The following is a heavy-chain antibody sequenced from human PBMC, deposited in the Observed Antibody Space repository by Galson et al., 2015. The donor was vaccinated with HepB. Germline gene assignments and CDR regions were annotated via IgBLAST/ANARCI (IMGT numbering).Heavy chain of an antibody. V-gene: IGHV3-30-3*01. CDR2: ISYDGSKK. D-gene: IGHD6-19*01. Sequence: SLRLSCAASGFTFSGYAMHWVRQTPGKGLEWVAFISYDGSKKYYADSIRGRFTVSRDNSDNTLFLQMNSLRTEDTANYYCASEQWLPTSALFVYWGQGTLVTVSS. CDR3: ASEQWLPTSALFVY. CDR1: GFTFSGYA. J-gene: IGHJ4*02.